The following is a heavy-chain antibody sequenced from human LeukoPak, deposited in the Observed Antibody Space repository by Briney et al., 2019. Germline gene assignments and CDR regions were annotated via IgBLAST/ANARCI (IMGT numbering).Heavy chain of an antibody. CDR2: ISDDGGST. CDR3: AKSGAYYYDSSGYYHVPDY. V-gene: IGHV3-23*01. J-gene: IGHJ4*02. CDR1: GFTFSSYA. Sequence: GGSLRLSCAASGFTFSSYAMSWVRQAPGKGLEWVSAISDDGGSTYYADSVKGRFTISRDNSKNTLYLQMTSLRAEDTAVYYCAKSGAYYYDSSGYYHVPDYWGQGNLVTVSS. D-gene: IGHD3-22*01.